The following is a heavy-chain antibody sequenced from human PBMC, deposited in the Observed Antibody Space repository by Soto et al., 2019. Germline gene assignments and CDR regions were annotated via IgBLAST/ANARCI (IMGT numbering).Heavy chain of an antibody. Sequence: SETLSLTCAVYGGSFSGYYWSWIRQPPGKGLEWIGEINHSGSTNYNPSLKSRVTISVDTSKNQFSLKLSSVTAADTAVYYCARSTGREVATTAPFDYWGQGTLVTVSS. J-gene: IGHJ4*02. V-gene: IGHV4-34*01. CDR2: INHSGST. CDR1: GGSFSGYY. D-gene: IGHD5-12*01. CDR3: ARSTGREVATTAPFDY.